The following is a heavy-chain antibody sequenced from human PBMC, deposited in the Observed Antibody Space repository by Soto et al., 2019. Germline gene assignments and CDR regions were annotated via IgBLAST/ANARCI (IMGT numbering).Heavy chain of an antibody. D-gene: IGHD4-17*01. J-gene: IGHJ4*02. Sequence: SETLSLTCTVSGGSISSYYWSWIRQPPGKGLEWIGYIYYSGSTNYNPSLKSRVTISVDTSKNQFSLKLSSVTAADTAVYYCARHADYGDYVVHWGQGTLVTVSS. V-gene: IGHV4-59*08. CDR1: GGSISSYY. CDR3: ARHADYGDYVVH. CDR2: IYYSGST.